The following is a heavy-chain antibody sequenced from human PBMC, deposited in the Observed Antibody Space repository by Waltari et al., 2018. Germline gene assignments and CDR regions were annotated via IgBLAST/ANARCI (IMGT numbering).Heavy chain of an antibody. J-gene: IGHJ6*02. CDR3: ARDRTRGYYGMDV. CDR2: IYYSVST. CDR1: GGSISSSSYY. D-gene: IGHD3-10*01. Sequence: QLQLQESGPGLVKPSETLSLTCTVSGGSISSSSYYWGWIRQPPGKGLEWIGSIYYSVSTYYNPALKSQVTISVDTSKNQFSLKLSSVTAADTAVYYCARDRTRGYYGMDVWGQGTTVTVSS. V-gene: IGHV4-39*07.